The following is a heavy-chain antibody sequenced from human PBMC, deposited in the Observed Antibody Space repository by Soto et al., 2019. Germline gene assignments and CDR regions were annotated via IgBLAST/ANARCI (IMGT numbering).Heavy chain of an antibody. CDR1: GGSFSSSTYY. D-gene: IGHD5-12*01. Sequence: QLQLQESGPRLVKPAETLSLTCIVSGGSFSSSTYYGGWIRQPPGKGLEWIGSIFHSGSTYYNPSLKGRVTLSVDTFKNRFYLRLSSVTAADTAVYYCASAPGFNLFDSWGQGTLVTVSS. CDR2: IFHSGST. CDR3: ASAPGFNLFDS. J-gene: IGHJ4*02. V-gene: IGHV4-39*01.